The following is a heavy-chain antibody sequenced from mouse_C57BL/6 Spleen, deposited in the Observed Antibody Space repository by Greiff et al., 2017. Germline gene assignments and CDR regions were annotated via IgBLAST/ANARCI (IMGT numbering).Heavy chain of an antibody. J-gene: IGHJ1*03. V-gene: IGHV10-1*01. CDR3: VRHGDYDRGDWYFDV. CDR1: GFSFNTYA. CDR2: IRSKSNNYAT. D-gene: IGHD2-4*01. Sequence: EVQLVESGGGLVQPKGSLKLSCAASGFSFNTYAMNWVRQAPGKGLEWVARIRSKSNNYATYYADSVKDRFTISRDDSESMLYLQMNNLKTEDTAMYYCVRHGDYDRGDWYFDVWGTGTTVTVSS.